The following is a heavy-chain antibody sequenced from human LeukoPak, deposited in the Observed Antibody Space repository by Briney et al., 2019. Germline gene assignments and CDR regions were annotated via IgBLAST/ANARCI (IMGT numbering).Heavy chain of an antibody. D-gene: IGHD4-11*01. V-gene: IGHV4-34*01. Sequence: PSETLSLTCAVYGGSFSGYYWSWIRQPPGKGLEWIGEINHSGSTNYNPSPKSRVTISVDTSKNQFSLKLSSVTAADTAVYYCARGRTTETTFYYYYYGMDVWGQGTTVTVSS. CDR1: GGSFSGYY. CDR3: ARGRTTETTFYYYYYGMDV. J-gene: IGHJ6*02. CDR2: INHSGST.